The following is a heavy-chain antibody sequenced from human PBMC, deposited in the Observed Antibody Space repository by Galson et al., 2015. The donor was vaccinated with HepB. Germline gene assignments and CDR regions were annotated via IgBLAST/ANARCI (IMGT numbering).Heavy chain of an antibody. V-gene: IGHV7-4-1*01. Sequence: SVKVSCKASGYTFTSNVMSWVRQAPGQGLEWMGWINTNTGNPTYAQDFTGRFVFSLDTSVSTTYLQIGSLKAEDTAVYYCARSPGGAGSLWSWVDYWGQGTQVTVSS. CDR2: INTNTGNP. CDR3: ARSPGGAGSLWSWVDY. CDR1: GYTFTSNV. J-gene: IGHJ4*02. D-gene: IGHD3-16*01.